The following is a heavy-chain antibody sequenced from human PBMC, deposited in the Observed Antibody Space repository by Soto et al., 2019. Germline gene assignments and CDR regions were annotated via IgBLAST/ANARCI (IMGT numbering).Heavy chain of an antibody. CDR1: GFSFDSYW. CDR3: TRGPRASTGGTGAY. V-gene: IGHV3-74*01. D-gene: IGHD2-15*01. J-gene: IGHJ1*01. Sequence: EVQLVESGGGLVQPGGSLRLSCAASGFSFDSYWMHWVRQAPGQGPMWVSRIDYDGTTTNYADSVKGRFTISRDNAKRTLYLQMNRLITEDTAVYYGTRGPRASTGGTGAYWGKGTLVTVSS. CDR2: IDYDGTTT.